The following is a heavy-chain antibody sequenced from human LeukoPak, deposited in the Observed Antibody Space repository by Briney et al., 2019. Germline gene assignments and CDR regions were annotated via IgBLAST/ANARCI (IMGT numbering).Heavy chain of an antibody. CDR2: ILVDRSNK. CDR1: GFTFSNSV. V-gene: IGHV3-33*08. D-gene: IGHD4-11*01. Sequence: PRGSLRLSCAASGFTFSNSVIQWVRQAPGKGLEWMAFILVDRSNKYYADSVKGRFTISRDKSTNTLYMQMNSLRADDTAVYYCARMRSKYWFDPWGQGTLVTVSS. CDR3: ARMRSKYWFDP. J-gene: IGHJ5*02.